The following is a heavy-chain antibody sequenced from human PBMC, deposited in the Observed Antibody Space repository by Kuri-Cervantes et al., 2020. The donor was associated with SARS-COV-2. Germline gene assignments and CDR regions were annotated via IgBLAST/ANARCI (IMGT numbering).Heavy chain of an antibody. CDR1: GFTLSSYW. Sequence: AGSLTLACAASGFTLSSYWMSWVRQAPGKGLEWVANIKQVGSEKYYVDSVKGRITISRDNAKNSLYLQMNSLRAEDTAVYYCAREEWLIIHDAFDIWGQGTMVTVSS. CDR2: IKQVGSEK. V-gene: IGHV3-7*04. D-gene: IGHD5-24*01. J-gene: IGHJ3*02. CDR3: AREEWLIIHDAFDI.